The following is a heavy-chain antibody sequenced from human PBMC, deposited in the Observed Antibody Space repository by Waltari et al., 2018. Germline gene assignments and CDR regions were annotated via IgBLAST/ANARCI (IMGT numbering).Heavy chain of an antibody. D-gene: IGHD4-17*01. CDR2: IYHSGST. CDR1: GYSISSGYY. V-gene: IGHV4-38-2*02. Sequence: QVQLQESGPGLVKPSETLSLTCAVSGYSISSGYYWGWIRQPPGKGLEWIGSIYHSGSTYYNPSLKSRVTISVDTSKNQFSLKLSSVTAADTAVYYCARDRGLRAGPFDYWGQGTLVTVSS. J-gene: IGHJ4*02. CDR3: ARDRGLRAGPFDY.